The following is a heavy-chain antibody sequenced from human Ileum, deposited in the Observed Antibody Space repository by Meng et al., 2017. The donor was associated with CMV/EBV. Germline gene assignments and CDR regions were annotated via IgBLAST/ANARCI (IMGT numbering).Heavy chain of an antibody. V-gene: IGHV4-39*07. J-gene: IGHJ4*02. CDR3: AGTRPGAAGGNFDF. Sequence: GSLRLSCTVSGGSISRTSYYWGWIRQPPGKGLEWIGSMYYSGSTYYNPSLKSRATISVDTSKNQFSLRLNSVTAADTAVYYCAGTRPGAAGGNFDFWGQGTLVTVSS. CDR2: MYYSGST. CDR1: GGSISRTSYY. D-gene: IGHD1-1*01.